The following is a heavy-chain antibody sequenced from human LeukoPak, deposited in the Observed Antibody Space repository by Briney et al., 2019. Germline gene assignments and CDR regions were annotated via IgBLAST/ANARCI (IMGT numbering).Heavy chain of an antibody. Sequence: SETLSLTCTVSGGSISSSSYYWGWIRPPPGKGLEWIGSIYYSGSTYYNPSLKSRVTISVDTSKNQFSLKLSSVTAADTDVYYCARVLTIFGVVTPKYYYYYMDVWGNGTTVIVSS. J-gene: IGHJ6*03. CDR2: IYYSGST. D-gene: IGHD3-3*01. CDR1: GGSISSSSYY. CDR3: ARVLTIFGVVTPKYYYYYMDV. V-gene: IGHV4-39*07.